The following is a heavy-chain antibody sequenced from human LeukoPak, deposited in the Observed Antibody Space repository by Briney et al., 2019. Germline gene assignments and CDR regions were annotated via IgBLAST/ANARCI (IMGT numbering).Heavy chain of an antibody. J-gene: IGHJ6*03. CDR2: INPNSGGT. V-gene: IGHV1-2*02. CDR3: ARDKEYYDSSGYQYYYYMDV. CDR1: GYTFTGYY. Sequence: GASVKVSCKASGYTFTGYYMHWVRPAPGQGLEWMGWINPNSGGTNYAQKFQGRVTMTRDTSISTAYMELSRLRSDDTAVYYCARDKEYYDSSGYQYYYYMDVWGKGTTVTVSS. D-gene: IGHD3-22*01.